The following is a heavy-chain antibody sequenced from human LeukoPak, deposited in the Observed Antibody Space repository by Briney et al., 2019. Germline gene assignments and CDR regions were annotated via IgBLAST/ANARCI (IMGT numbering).Heavy chain of an antibody. CDR3: ASGLSPYSSSWYTGYFQH. V-gene: IGHV4-31*03. D-gene: IGHD6-13*01. CDR1: GGSISSGGYY. Sequence: SETLSLTCTVSGGSISSGGYYWSWIRQHPGKGLEWIGYIYYSGSTYYNPSLKSRVTISVDTSKNQFSLKLSSVTAADTAVYYCASGLSPYSSSWYTGYFQHWGQGTLVTVSS. CDR2: IYYSGST. J-gene: IGHJ1*01.